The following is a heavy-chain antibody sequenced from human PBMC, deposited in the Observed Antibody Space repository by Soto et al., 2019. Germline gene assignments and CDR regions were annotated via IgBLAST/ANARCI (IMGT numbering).Heavy chain of an antibody. CDR1: GYTFTSYD. V-gene: IGHV1-18*01. CDR2: ISAYNGNT. D-gene: IGHD4-17*01. J-gene: IGHJ6*02. CDR3: AGEGGVVYGEGGFGYYYGMDV. Sequence: QVQLVQSGAEVKKPGASVKVSCKASGYTFTSYDISWVRQAPGQGLEWMGWISAYNGNTNYAQKLQGRVTMTTDTSTRTADMDLRSRRSDDTAVYYCAGEGGVVYGEGGFGYYYGMDVWGQGTTVTVSS.